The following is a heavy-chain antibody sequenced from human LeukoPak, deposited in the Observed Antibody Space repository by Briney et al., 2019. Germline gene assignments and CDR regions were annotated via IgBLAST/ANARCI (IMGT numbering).Heavy chain of an antibody. CDR2: IYYSGST. CDR3: ARKYLGYCSGGSCKRAWFDP. D-gene: IGHD2-15*01. CDR1: GGSISSSSYY. J-gene: IGHJ5*02. Sequence: SETLSLTCTVSGGSISSSSYYWGWIRQPPGKGLEWIGSIYYSGSTYYNPSLKSRVTISVDTSKNQFSLKLSSVTAADTAVYYCARKYLGYCSGGSCKRAWFDPWGQGTLVTVSS. V-gene: IGHV4-39*07.